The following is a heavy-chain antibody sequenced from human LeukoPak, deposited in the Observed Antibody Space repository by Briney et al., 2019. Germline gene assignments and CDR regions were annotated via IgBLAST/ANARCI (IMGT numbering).Heavy chain of an antibody. Sequence: GSLRLSCVGSAFTFSEYSMSWIRQAPGRELEWISSITESGGTEYYADSVKGRFSISRDNAKSALYLQMNSLRAEDTAVYYCAEDSIAAAGTPYLGYWGQGTLVTVSS. V-gene: IGHV3-11*01. D-gene: IGHD6-13*01. CDR2: ITESGGTE. J-gene: IGHJ4*02. CDR3: AEDSIAAAGTPYLGY. CDR1: AFTFSEYS.